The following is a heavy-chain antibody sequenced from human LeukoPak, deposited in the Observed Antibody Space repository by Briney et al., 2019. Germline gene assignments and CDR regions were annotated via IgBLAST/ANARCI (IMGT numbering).Heavy chain of an antibody. V-gene: IGHV4-59*01. CDR1: GGSISSYY. D-gene: IGHD2-2*01. CDR2: IYYSGST. Sequence: SETLSLTCTVSGGSISSYYWSWIRQPPGKGLEWIGYIYYSGSTNYNPSLKSRVAISVDTSKNQFSLKLSSVTAADTAVYYCARESSTSPFDYWGQGTLVTVSS. J-gene: IGHJ4*02. CDR3: ARESSTSPFDY.